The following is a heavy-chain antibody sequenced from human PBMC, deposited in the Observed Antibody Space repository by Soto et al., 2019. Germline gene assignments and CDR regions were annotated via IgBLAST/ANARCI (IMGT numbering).Heavy chain of an antibody. V-gene: IGHV3-23*01. CDR2: ISGSGGST. CDR1: GFTFSSYA. J-gene: IGHJ4*02. Sequence: EVQLLESGGGLVQPGGSLRLSCAASGFTFSSYAMSWVRQAPGTGLEWVSAISGSGGSTYYADSVKGRFTLSRDNSKNTLYLQMNSLRAEDTAVYYCASSIIAAAGAWSLGVYYFDYWGQGTLVTVSS. D-gene: IGHD6-13*01. CDR3: ASSIIAAAGAWSLGVYYFDY.